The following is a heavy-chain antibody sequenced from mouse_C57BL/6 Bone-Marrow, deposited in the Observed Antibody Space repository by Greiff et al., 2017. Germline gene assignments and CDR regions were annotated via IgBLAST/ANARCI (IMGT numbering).Heavy chain of an antibody. Sequence: QVQLQQPGAELVKPGASVKLSCKASGYTFTSYWMPWVKQRPGQGLEWIGEIDPSDSYTNYNQKFKGKATLTVDTSSSTAYMQLSSLTSEDSAVYYCARTTAVVAEAYWGQGTLVTVSA. J-gene: IGHJ3*01. CDR2: IDPSDSYT. D-gene: IGHD1-1*01. CDR3: ARTTAVVAEAY. CDR1: GYTFTSYW. V-gene: IGHV1-50*01.